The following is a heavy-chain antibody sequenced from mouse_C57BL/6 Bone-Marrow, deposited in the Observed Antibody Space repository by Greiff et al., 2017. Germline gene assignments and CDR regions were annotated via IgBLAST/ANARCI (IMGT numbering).Heavy chain of an antibody. CDR2: IYPGSGNT. Sequence: QVQLQQSGPALVQPGASVKISCTASVYSFPSSYIHWVPPRPGQGLEWIGWIYPGSGNTKYNEKFKGKATLTADTSSSTAYMQLSSLTSEDSAVYYCANTNHFAYWGQGATVTVSA. V-gene: IGHV1-66*01. CDR1: VYSFPSSY. CDR3: ANTNHFAY. D-gene: IGHD1-1*01. J-gene: IGHJ2*01.